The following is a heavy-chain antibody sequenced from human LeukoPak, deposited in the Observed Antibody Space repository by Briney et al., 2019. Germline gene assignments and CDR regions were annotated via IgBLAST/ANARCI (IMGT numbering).Heavy chain of an antibody. Sequence: PGGSLRLSCAASVFTFSSYAMSWVRQAPGKGLEWVSAISGSGGSTYYADSVKGRFTISRDNSKNTLYLQMNSLRAEDTAVYYCAKGSRYYYYYYMDVWGKGTTVTVSS. CDR1: VFTFSSYA. D-gene: IGHD6-13*01. CDR2: ISGSGGST. J-gene: IGHJ6*03. V-gene: IGHV3-23*01. CDR3: AKGSRYYYYYYMDV.